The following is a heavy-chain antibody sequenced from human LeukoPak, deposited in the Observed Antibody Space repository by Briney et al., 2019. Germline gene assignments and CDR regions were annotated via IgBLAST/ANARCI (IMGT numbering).Heavy chain of an antibody. CDR1: GGSISSSSYY. Sequence: SSETLSLTCTVSGGSISSSSYYWGWIRQPPGKGLEWIGSIYYSGSTYYNPSVKSRVTIFVDTSKNQFSLKLSSVTAADTAVYYCARHPESLRDFDYWGQGTLVTASS. V-gene: IGHV4-39*01. CDR2: IYYSGST. D-gene: IGHD1-14*01. CDR3: ARHPESLRDFDY. J-gene: IGHJ4*02.